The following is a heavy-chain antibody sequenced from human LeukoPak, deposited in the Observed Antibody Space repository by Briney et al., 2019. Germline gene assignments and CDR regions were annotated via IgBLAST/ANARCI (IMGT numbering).Heavy chain of an antibody. Sequence: PGGSLRLSCAASGFTFSSYEMNWVRQAPGEGLEWISCISGSGSPIYYADSVKGRFTISRDNAKNSLYLQMNSLRAEDTAVYYCARERVGATTFDYWGQGTLVTVSS. V-gene: IGHV3-48*03. CDR2: ISGSGSPI. CDR3: ARERVGATTFDY. D-gene: IGHD1-26*01. CDR1: GFTFSSYE. J-gene: IGHJ4*02.